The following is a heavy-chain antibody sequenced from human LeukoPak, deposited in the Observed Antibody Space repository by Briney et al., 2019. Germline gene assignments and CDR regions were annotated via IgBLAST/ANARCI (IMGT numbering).Heavy chain of an antibody. Sequence: ASVKVSCKASGYTFTSYAMNWVRQAPGQGLEWMGCINTYTGNTTYAQGFTGRFVFSLDTSVSTAYLLISTLKDEDTAVYYCARDDYGGNSPNYYYYYMDVWGKGTTVTVSS. CDR3: ARDDYGGNSPNYYYYYMDV. V-gene: IGHV7-4-1*02. CDR1: GYTFTSYA. J-gene: IGHJ6*03. CDR2: INTYTGNT. D-gene: IGHD4-23*01.